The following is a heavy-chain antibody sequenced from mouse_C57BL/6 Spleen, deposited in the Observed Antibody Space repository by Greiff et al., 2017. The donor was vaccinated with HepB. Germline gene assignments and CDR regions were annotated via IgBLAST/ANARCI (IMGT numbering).Heavy chain of an antibody. Sequence: QVQLQQSGAELVKPGASVKISCKASGYAFSSYWMNWVKQRPGKGLEWIGQIYPGDGDTNYNGKFKGKATLTADKSSSTAYMQLSSLTSEDSAVYFCAREEGFITTVVPFDYWGQGTTLTVSS. J-gene: IGHJ2*01. CDR3: AREEGFITTVVPFDY. V-gene: IGHV1-80*01. D-gene: IGHD1-1*01. CDR1: GYAFSSYW. CDR2: IYPGDGDT.